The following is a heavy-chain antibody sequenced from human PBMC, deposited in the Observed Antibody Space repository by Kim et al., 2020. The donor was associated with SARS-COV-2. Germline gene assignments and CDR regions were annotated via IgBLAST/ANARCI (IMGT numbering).Heavy chain of an antibody. Sequence: GGSLRLSCAASGFTFSNDAMHWVRQAPGKGLEWVATISYDGSNQHYADSVKGRFTISRDNSKNTLYLQINSLRTEDTAMYYCTKTWIRGVATLSFGCDHWGQGTLVTVSS. V-gene: IGHV3-30*18. CDR2: ISYDGSNQ. CDR3: TKTWIRGVATLSFGCDH. CDR1: GFTFSNDA. J-gene: IGHJ4*02. D-gene: IGHD3-10*01.